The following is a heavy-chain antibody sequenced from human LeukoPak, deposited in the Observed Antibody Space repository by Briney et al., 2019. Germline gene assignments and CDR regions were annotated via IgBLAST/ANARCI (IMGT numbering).Heavy chain of an antibody. J-gene: IGHJ4*02. V-gene: IGHV1-18*01. CDR1: GYTFTSYG. CDR3: ARVGIAAADTSYFDC. CDR2: ISAYNGNT. D-gene: IGHD6-13*01. Sequence: GDSVKVSCKASGYTFTSYGISWVRQAPGQGLEWMGWISAYNGNTNYAQKLQGRVTMTTDTSTSTAYMELRSLRSDDTAVYYCARVGIAAADTSYFDCWGQGTLVTVSS.